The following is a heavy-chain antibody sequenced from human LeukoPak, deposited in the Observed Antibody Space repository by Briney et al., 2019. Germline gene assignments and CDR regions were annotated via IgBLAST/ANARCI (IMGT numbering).Heavy chain of an antibody. CDR3: AKGPPSLHYYGLGSVDY. V-gene: IGHV3-23*01. Sequence: PGGSLRLSCAASGFTFSTYAMSWVRQAPGKGLEWVSGISGSGDSTYYADSVKGLFTISRDNPKKTLYLLMNSLRAEDTAVYYCAKGPPSLHYYGLGSVDYWGQGTLVTVSS. CDR2: ISGSGDST. CDR1: GFTFSTYA. D-gene: IGHD3-10*01. J-gene: IGHJ4*02.